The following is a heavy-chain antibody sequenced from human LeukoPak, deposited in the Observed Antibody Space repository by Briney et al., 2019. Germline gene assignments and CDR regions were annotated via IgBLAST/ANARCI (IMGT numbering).Heavy chain of an antibody. Sequence: GSLRLSCAASGFTFSDYAMHLVRQAPGKGLEWVAVISYDGSNKYYGDSVKGRITISRDNSKNTLYLQMNSLRPEDTAVYYCAKLSQLAPSDFWGQGTLVTVSS. J-gene: IGHJ4*02. D-gene: IGHD6-6*01. CDR3: AKLSQLAPSDF. V-gene: IGHV3-30*18. CDR2: ISYDGSNK. CDR1: GFTFSDYA.